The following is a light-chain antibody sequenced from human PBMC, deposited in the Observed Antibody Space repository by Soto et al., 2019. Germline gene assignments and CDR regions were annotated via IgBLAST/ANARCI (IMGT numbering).Light chain of an antibody. CDR3: TTYINTLCRYDSLTISKLQV. Sequence: QSVLTQPPSVSGAPGQRVTISCTGSSSNIGAGYDVHWYQQLPGTAPKLLIYGNSNRPSGVPDRFSGSKSGTSASLAITGLQAEDDADYSSTTYINTLCRYDSLTISKLQVF. J-gene: IGLJ2*01. CDR2: GNS. CDR1: SSNIGAGYD. V-gene: IGLV1-40*01.